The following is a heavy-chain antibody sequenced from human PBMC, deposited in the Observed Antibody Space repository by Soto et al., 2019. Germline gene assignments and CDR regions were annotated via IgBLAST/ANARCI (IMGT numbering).Heavy chain of an antibody. CDR3: AKGDCSGGSCHEYFQH. CDR2: ISYDGSNK. D-gene: IGHD2-15*01. Sequence: QVQLVESGGGVVQPGRSLRLSCAASGFTFSSYGMHWVHQAPGKGLEWVAVISYDGSNKYYADSVKGRFTISRDNSKNTLYLQMNSLRAEDTAVYYCAKGDCSGGSCHEYFQHWGQGTLVTVSS. J-gene: IGHJ1*01. CDR1: GFTFSSYG. V-gene: IGHV3-30*18.